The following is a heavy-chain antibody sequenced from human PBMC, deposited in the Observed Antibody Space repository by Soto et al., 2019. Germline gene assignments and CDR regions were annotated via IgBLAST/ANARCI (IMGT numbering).Heavy chain of an antibody. CDR3: AREQVILGTYGMDV. D-gene: IGHD2-15*01. CDR1: GGTFSSYT. Sequence: QVQLVQSGAEVKKPGSSVKVSCKASGGTFSSYTISWVRQAPGQGLEWVGRIIPILGIADYAQNFQGRVTITADKSTSTAYMELSSLRSEDTAVYYCAREQVILGTYGMDVWGQGTTVTVSS. J-gene: IGHJ6*02. V-gene: IGHV1-69*08. CDR2: IIPILGIA.